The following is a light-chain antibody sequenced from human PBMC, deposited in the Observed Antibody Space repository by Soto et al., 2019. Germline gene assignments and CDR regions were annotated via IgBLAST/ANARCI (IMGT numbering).Light chain of an antibody. J-gene: IGKJ3*01. CDR2: KAS. CDR1: QSLSSW. CDR3: QQYNSYPLT. V-gene: IGKV1-5*03. Sequence: DIQMTQSPSTLSASVGDRVTITCRASQSLSSWLAWYQQKPGKAPKVLIYKASNLESGVPSRFSGSGSGTEFTLTISSLHPDDFATYYCQQYNSYPLTFGPGTKVDIK.